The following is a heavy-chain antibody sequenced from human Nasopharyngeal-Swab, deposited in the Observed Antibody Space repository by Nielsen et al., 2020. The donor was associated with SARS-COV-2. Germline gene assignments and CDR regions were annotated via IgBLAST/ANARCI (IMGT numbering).Heavy chain of an antibody. J-gene: IGHJ4*02. CDR2: INPSCGIT. V-gene: IGHV1-46*01. Sequence: WVRQAPGQGLEWMGIINPSCGITSSAQKFQGRVTMTRDTSTSTVYMELSRLRSEDTAVYYCARDPITGTTEAENPPFDYWGQGTLGTVSS. D-gene: IGHD1-20*01. CDR3: ARDPITGTTEAENPPFDY.